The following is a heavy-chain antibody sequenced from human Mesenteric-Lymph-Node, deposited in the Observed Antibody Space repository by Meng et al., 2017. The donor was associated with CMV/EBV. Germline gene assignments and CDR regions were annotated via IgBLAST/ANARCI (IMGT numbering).Heavy chain of an antibody. J-gene: IGHJ4*02. D-gene: IGHD1-1*01. CDR2: ISFDAINR. CDR1: GFSFSRYA. Sequence: SGFSFSRYAMHWVRQAPGKGLEWVAVISFDAINRFYADSVKGRFTVSRDNSRNTLYLQMDSLGTEDTAIYYCARRQTTGRPAGPFDSWGQGTLVTVSS. V-gene: IGHV3-30*14. CDR3: ARRQTTGRPAGPFDS.